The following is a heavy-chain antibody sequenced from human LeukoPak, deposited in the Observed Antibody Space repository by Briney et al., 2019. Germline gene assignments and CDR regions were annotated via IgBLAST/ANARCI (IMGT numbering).Heavy chain of an antibody. CDR3: ARDPGRSPDY. Sequence: GGSLRLSCAASGFTFSHYSMHWGRQAPGKGLEYVSAINSNGDDTYYVNSVKGRFTISRDNSKNTLYLQMGSLRAEDMAVYYCARDPGRSPDYWGQGTLVTVS. V-gene: IGHV3-64*01. CDR2: INSNGDDT. J-gene: IGHJ4*02. D-gene: IGHD1-26*01. CDR1: GFTFSHYS.